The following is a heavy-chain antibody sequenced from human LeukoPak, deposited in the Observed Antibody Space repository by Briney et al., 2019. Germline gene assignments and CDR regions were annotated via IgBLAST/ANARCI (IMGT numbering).Heavy chain of an antibody. V-gene: IGHV4-39*07. CDR2: IYYSGST. J-gene: IGHJ6*03. CDR1: GGSISSSSYY. Sequence: SETLSLTCTVSGGSISSSSYYWGWIRQPPGKGLEWIGSIYYSGSTYYNPSLKSRVTISVDTSKNQFSLKLSSVTAADTAVYYCARVGEAARLFYYYYMDVWGKGTTVTVSS. D-gene: IGHD6-6*01. CDR3: ARVGEAARLFYYYYMDV.